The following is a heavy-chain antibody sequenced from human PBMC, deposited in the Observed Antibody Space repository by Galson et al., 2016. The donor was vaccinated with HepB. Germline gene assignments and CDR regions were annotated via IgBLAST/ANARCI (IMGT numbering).Heavy chain of an antibody. V-gene: IGHV3-23*01. J-gene: IGHJ4*02. CDR2: IPGSGAGT. CDR3: ARAWIHLYDLDY. D-gene: IGHD5-18*01. Sequence: SLRLSCAASGFTFTSYAMSWVRQAPGKGLEWVSGIPGSGAGTYYADSVKGRFTISRDNSKNTLYLQMNSLRAEDTAVYYCARAWIHLYDLDYWGQGALVTVSS. CDR1: GFTFTSYA.